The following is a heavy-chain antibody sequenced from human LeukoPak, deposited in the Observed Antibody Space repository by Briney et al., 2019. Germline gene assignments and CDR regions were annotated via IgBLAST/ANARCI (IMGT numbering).Heavy chain of an antibody. CDR1: GFTFSSYW. J-gene: IGHJ4*02. CDR3: AKPARVGAVDY. CDR2: INSDGSST. D-gene: IGHD2-15*01. Sequence: PGGSLRLSCAASGFTFSSYWMHWVRQAPGKGLVWVSRINSDGSSTSYADSVKGRFTISRDNAKNTLYLQMNSLRAEDTAKYYCAKPARVGAVDYWGQGTLVTVSS. V-gene: IGHV3-74*01.